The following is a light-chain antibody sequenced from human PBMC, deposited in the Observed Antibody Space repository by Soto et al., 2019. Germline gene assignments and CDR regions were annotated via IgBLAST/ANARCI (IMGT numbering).Light chain of an antibody. CDR2: GAS. J-gene: IGKJ2*01. Sequence: EIVMTQSPATLSVSPGERATLSSRASQSVSSNLAWYQQNPGQAPRLLIYGASTRATGIPARSTGSGSGTEFTLTISSLQSEDFAVYYCQQYNNWTLYTFGQGTKLEIK. CDR1: QSVSSN. CDR3: QQYNNWTLYT. V-gene: IGKV3-15*01.